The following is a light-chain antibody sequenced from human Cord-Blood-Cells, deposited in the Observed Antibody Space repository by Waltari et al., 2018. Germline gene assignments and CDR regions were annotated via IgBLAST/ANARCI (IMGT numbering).Light chain of an antibody. CDR2: CAS. CDR1: QSVSSSY. Sequence: EIVLTQSPGTLSLSPGERATLSCRASQSVSSSYLAWYQQKPGQAPRRLIYCASNRATGIPDRVSGSGSGTDFTLTISRLEPEDFAVYYCQQYGSSPITFGQGTRLEIK. J-gene: IGKJ5*01. CDR3: QQYGSSPIT. V-gene: IGKV3-20*01.